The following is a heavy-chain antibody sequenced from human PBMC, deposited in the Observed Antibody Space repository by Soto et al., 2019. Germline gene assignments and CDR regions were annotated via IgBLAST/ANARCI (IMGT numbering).Heavy chain of an antibody. V-gene: IGHV3-7*01. CDR2: IKQDGSEK. J-gene: IGHJ4*02. CDR1: GFTFSSYW. Sequence: GGSLRLSCAASGFTFSSYWMSWVRQAPGKGLEWVANIKQDGSEKHYVDSVKGRFTISRDNGKNSLFLQMNSLRVEDTAVYYCARSRGLDFWGQGTLVTVSS. CDR3: ARSRGLDF. D-gene: IGHD2-21*02.